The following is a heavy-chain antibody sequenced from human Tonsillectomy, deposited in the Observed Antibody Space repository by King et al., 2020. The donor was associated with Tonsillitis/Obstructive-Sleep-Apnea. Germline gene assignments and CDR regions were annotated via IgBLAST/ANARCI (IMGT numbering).Heavy chain of an antibody. CDR1: GGSFMGYY. CDR2: INHSGST. CDR3: AGGHVEYQLLHFDY. Sequence: VQLQQWGAGLLKPSETLSLTCAVYGGSFMGYYWSWIRQPPGKGLEWIGEINHSGSTNYNPSLNSRVTIEVDTSKNQFSLKLSSVSAADTAVYYCAGGHVEYQLLHFDYWGQGTLVTVSS. D-gene: IGHD2-2*01. J-gene: IGHJ4*02. V-gene: IGHV4-34*01.